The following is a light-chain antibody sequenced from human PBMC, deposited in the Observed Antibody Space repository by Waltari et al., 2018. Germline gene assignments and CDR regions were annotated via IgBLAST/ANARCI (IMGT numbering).Light chain of an antibody. CDR1: TLPKPS. CDR2: KVS. V-gene: IGLV3-25*03. CDR3: QSADSSGTPVI. Sequence: SCELTPPPSVSVSTGKTTSITCSANTLPKPSASRYQQKPGQSLVLIMYKVSVRPSGISERFSGSSSGTTVTLTISGVQAEDEADYYCQSADSSGTPVIFGGGTKLTVL. J-gene: IGLJ2*01.